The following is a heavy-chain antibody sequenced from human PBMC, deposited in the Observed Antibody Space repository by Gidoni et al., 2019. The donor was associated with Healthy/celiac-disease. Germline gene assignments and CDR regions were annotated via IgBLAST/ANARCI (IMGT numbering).Heavy chain of an antibody. CDR2: ITPIFGTA. J-gene: IGHJ4*02. D-gene: IGHD2-21*02. V-gene: IGHV1-69*01. Sequence: QVHLVQSGAEVKKPGSSVQVSCKASGGTFSSHAISWVRQAPGQGFEWMGGITPIFGTANYAQKFQGRVTITADESTSTAYMELSSLRSEDTAVYYCARARMERKVVVTAIEDYWGQGTLVTVSS. CDR3: ARARMERKVVVTAIEDY. CDR1: GGTFSSHA.